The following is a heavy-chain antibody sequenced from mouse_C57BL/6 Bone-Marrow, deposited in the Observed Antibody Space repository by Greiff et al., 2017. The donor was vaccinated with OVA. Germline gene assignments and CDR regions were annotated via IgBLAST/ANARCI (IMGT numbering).Heavy chain of an antibody. Sequence: QVQLQQPGAELVKPGSSVKLSCKASGYTFTSYWMHWVKQRPRQGLEWIGNINPCDSDTNYNQKFKDKATLTVDKSSSTAYMQLSSLTSEDSAVYHCANDGDPGDYWGEGTTLTVSS. CDR3: ANDGDPGDY. J-gene: IGHJ2*01. CDR2: INPCDSDT. D-gene: IGHD2-13*01. CDR1: GYTFTSYW. V-gene: IGHV1-52*01.